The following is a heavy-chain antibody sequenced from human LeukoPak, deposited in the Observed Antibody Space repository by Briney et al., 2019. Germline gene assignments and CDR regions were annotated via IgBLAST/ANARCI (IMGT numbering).Heavy chain of an antibody. V-gene: IGHV6-1*01. CDR1: GDSVSSNSAA. CDR2: TYYRSKWYN. J-gene: IGHJ6*03. CDR3: ARGFYGSGSDYYYYYMDV. D-gene: IGHD3-10*01. Sequence: SQTLSLTCAISGDSVSSNSAAWNWIRQSPSRGLEWLGRTYYRSKWYNDYAVSVKSRITINPDTSKNKFSLQLNSVTPEDTAVYCCARGFYGSGSDYYYYYMDVWGKGTTVTVSS.